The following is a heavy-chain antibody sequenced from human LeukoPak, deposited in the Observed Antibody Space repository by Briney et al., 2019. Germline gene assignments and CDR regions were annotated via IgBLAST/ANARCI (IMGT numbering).Heavy chain of an antibody. CDR2: ISSSSSSTI. D-gene: IGHD4-17*01. Sequence: PGGSLRLSCETFGFTFSSYSMNWVRQAPGKGLEWVSYISSSSSSTIYYAESVRGRFTISRDNVQSSVYLQMNSLRVEDTAVYYCARDPMTLVTSRSAVDGNPPEYWGLGTLVTVSS. CDR3: ARDPMTLVTSRSAVDGNPPEY. J-gene: IGHJ4*02. CDR1: GFTFSSYS. V-gene: IGHV3-48*01.